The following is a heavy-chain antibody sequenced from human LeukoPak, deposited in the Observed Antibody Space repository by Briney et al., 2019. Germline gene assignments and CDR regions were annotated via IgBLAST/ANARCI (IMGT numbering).Heavy chain of an antibody. CDR1: GGAVSGYY. CDR3: ARHDVVPVIRRGFDF. J-gene: IGHJ4*02. CDR2: IFYTGTT. V-gene: IGHV4-59*08. Sequence: SETLSLACSVSGGAVSGYYWSWIRQPPGKGREWIGYIFYTGTTLYSPSLKTRVTMSVDTSENQFSLKLSSVTAADTAVYYCARHDVVPVIRRGFDFWGQGTLVTVSS. D-gene: IGHD2-21*02.